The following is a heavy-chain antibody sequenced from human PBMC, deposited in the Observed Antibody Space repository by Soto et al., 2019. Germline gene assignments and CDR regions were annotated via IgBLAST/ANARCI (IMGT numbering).Heavy chain of an antibody. Sequence: QVQLVQSGAEVKKPGASVNVSCEASGYTFTGSSIHWVRQAPGQGLEWMGYINPNSGDTIFAQKFQGRVTMTRDTSISTAYMELSSLRSEDTAVYYCARDRDGNWNGMGYYYGMDVWGQGTTVTVSS. CDR3: ARDRDGNWNGMGYYYGMDV. D-gene: IGHD1-20*01. V-gene: IGHV1-2*02. CDR2: INPNSGDT. CDR1: GYTFTGSS. J-gene: IGHJ6*02.